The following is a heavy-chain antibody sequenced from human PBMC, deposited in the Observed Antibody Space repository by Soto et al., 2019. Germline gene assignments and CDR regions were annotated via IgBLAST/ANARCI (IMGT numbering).Heavy chain of an antibody. Sequence: SETLSLTCAVYGGSFSGHCCNWIRQPPGKGLEWIGEINHSGSTNYNPSLKSRVTISVDTSKKQFSLKLTSVTAADTAVYFCARRHGLDIDAYYWGQGILVTV. CDR3: ARRHGLDIDAYY. J-gene: IGHJ4*02. D-gene: IGHD3-10*01. CDR2: INHSGST. CDR1: GGSFSGHC. V-gene: IGHV4-34*01.